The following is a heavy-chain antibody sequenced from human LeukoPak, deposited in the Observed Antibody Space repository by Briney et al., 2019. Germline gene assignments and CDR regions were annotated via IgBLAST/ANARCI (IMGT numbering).Heavy chain of an antibody. V-gene: IGHV3-33*06. CDR3: AKVVDTAMVPPYFDD. Sequence: GGSLRLSCAASGFTFSSYSMNWVRQAPGKGLEWVAVIWYDGSNKYYADSVKGRFTISRDNSKNTLYLQMNSLRAEDTAVYYCAKVVDTAMVPPYFDDWGQGTLVTVSS. D-gene: IGHD5-18*01. J-gene: IGHJ4*02. CDR1: GFTFSSYS. CDR2: IWYDGSNK.